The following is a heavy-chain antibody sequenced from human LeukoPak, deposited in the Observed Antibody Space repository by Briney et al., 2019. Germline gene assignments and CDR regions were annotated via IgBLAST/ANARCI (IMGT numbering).Heavy chain of an antibody. J-gene: IGHJ4*02. Sequence: ASGKDSCKASGYTFTCYGISWVRQAPGQGLEWMGSISPYNGNTKYAEKLQGRVIMTTDTSTRTAYMELRSLRSDDTAVFYCARDQYDSVWGSYRPYFDYWGQGTLVTVSS. CDR2: ISPYNGNT. CDR3: ARDQYDSVWGSYRPYFDY. D-gene: IGHD3-16*02. V-gene: IGHV1-18*04. CDR1: GYTFTCYG.